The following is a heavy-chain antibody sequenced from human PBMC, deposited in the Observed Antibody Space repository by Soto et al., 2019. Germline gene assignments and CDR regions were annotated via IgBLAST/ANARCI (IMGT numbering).Heavy chain of an antibody. CDR3: ARGNYDSSGYLDY. J-gene: IGHJ4*02. CDR1: GFTFRNYG. Sequence: QVQLVESGGGVVQSGMSPRLSCAASGFTFRNYGMHWVRQAPGKGLEWVAVIWYDGSNKFYADSVKGRFTISRDNSENTVYLQMNSLSAEDTAVYYCARGNYDSSGYLDYWGQGTLVTVSS. CDR2: IWYDGSNK. V-gene: IGHV3-33*01. D-gene: IGHD3-22*01.